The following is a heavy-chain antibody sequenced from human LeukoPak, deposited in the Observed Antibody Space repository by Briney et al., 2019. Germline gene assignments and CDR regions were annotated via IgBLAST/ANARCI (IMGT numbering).Heavy chain of an antibody. D-gene: IGHD2-21*02. CDR1: GFTFSGSA. Sequence: GGSLRLSCAASGFTFSGSAMHWVRQASGKGLEWVGRIRSKANSYATAYAASVKGRFTTSRDDSKNTAYLQMNSLKTEDTAVYYCTTQSAYCGGDCYSVSDWFDPWGQGTLVTVSS. V-gene: IGHV3-73*01. J-gene: IGHJ5*02. CDR3: TTQSAYCGGDCYSVSDWFDP. CDR2: IRSKANSYAT.